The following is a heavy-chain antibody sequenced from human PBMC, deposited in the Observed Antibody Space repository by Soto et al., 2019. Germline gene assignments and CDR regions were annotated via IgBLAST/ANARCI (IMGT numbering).Heavy chain of an antibody. Sequence: SVKVSCKASGGTFSSYTISWVRQAPGQGLEWMGRIIPILGIANYAQKFQGRVTITADKSTSTAYMELSSLRSEDTAVYYCARDKGHWYFDLWGRGTLVTVSS. V-gene: IGHV1-69*04. CDR1: GGTFSSYT. CDR2: IIPILGIA. J-gene: IGHJ2*01. CDR3: ARDKGHWYFDL.